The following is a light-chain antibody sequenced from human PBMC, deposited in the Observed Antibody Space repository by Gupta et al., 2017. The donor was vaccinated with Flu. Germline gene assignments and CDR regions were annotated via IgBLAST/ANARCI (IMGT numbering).Light chain of an antibody. Sequence: RVTISCSGSSSNIGSKTGNGDQQLTGTAPKLLIYNTSQRSAGVPDRFSGSKSGTSASMAISGLQAEDEADYYCAAWDASLNGVVVGGGTNLTVL. J-gene: IGLJ2*01. V-gene: IGLV1-44*01. CDR1: SSNIGSKT. CDR3: AAWDASLNGVV. CDR2: NTS.